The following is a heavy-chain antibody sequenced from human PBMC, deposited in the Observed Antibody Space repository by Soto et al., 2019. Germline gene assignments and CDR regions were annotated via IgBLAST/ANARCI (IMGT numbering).Heavy chain of an antibody. Sequence: QVQLVESGGGVVQPGRSLRLSCAASGFTFSSYAMHWVRQAPGKGLEGVAVISYDGRNKYYADSVKGRFTISRDNSKKTLYLQMNSRRAEDTAVYYCARDHYYFDYWGQGTLVTVSS. CDR1: GFTFSSYA. V-gene: IGHV3-30-3*01. CDR3: ARDHYYFDY. J-gene: IGHJ4*02. CDR2: ISYDGRNK.